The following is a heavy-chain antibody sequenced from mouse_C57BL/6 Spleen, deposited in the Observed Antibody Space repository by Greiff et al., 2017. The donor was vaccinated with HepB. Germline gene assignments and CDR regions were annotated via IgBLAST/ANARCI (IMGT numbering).Heavy chain of an antibody. V-gene: IGHV14-2*01. J-gene: IGHJ3*01. CDR3: ASSYDGYSAWFAY. Sequence: EVQLQQSGAELVKPGASVKLSCTASGFNIKDYYMHWVKQRTEQGLEWIGRIDPEDGETKYAPKFQGKATITADTSSNRAYLQLSSLSSEDTAVSYCASSYDGYSAWFAYWGQGTLVTVSA. CDR1: GFNIKDYY. CDR2: IDPEDGET. D-gene: IGHD2-3*01.